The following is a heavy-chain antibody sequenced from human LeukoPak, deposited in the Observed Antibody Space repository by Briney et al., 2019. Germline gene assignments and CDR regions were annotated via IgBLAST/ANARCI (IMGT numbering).Heavy chain of an antibody. CDR2: IYNSGST. Sequence: SETLSLTCAVSGNSISNTYYWGWIRQPPGKELEWIGSIYNSGSTHYNPSLKSRVTISVDTSKNQFSLKLNSVTAADTAVYYWARNSSGNYFDYWGQGTLVTVSS. J-gene: IGHJ4*02. CDR3: ARNSSGNYFDY. D-gene: IGHD1-26*01. CDR1: GNSISNTYY. V-gene: IGHV4-38-2*01.